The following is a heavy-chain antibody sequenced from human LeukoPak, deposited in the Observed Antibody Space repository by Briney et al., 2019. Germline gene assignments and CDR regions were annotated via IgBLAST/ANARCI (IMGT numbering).Heavy chain of an antibody. Sequence: GSLRLSCAASGFTFSAYSMNWVRQAPGKGLEWVSSISSTSIYRYYGDSVKGRFTISRDNAKNSLYLQMNSLRAEDTAVFYCARAPVYYDESRGHLKISNWYLDLWGRGTLVTVSS. D-gene: IGHD3-22*01. CDR2: ISSTSIYR. J-gene: IGHJ2*01. V-gene: IGHV3-21*01. CDR3: ARAPVYYDESRGHLKISNWYLDL. CDR1: GFTFSAYS.